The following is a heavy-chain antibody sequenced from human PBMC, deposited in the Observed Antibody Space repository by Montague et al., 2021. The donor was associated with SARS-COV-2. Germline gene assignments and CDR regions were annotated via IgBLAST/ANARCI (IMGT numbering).Heavy chain of an antibody. J-gene: IGHJ3*02. V-gene: IGHV3-30-3*01. CDR1: GFTFSSYA. CDR3: AGSSSSSLLGAFDI. Sequence: SLRLSCAAPGFTFSSYAMHWVRQAPGKGLEWVAVISYDGSNKYYADSVKGRFTISRDNSKNTLYLQMNSLRAEDTAVYYCAGSSSSSLLGAFDIWGQGTMVTVSS. CDR2: ISYDGSNK. D-gene: IGHD6-6*01.